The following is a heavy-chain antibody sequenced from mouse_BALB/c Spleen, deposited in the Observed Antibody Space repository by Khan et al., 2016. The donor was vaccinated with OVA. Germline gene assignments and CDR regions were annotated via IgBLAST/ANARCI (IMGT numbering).Heavy chain of an antibody. Sequence: QVQLKESGPGLVAPSQSLSITCTVSGFSLTSFGVNWVRQPPGKGLEWLGVIWGDGNTNYHSALISRLSISKASSKSQVFLKLHSLQTDDTATYYCASYYGNYPYAMDYWGQGTSVTVSS. V-gene: IGHV2-3*01. J-gene: IGHJ4*01. CDR2: IWGDGNT. CDR3: ASYYGNYPYAMDY. D-gene: IGHD2-10*01. CDR1: GFSLTSFG.